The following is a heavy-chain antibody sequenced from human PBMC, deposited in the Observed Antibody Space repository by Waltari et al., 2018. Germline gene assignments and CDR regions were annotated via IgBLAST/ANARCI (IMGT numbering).Heavy chain of an antibody. Sequence: QLQLLESGPGLVKPSETLSLTCTVSGGSISSRSYYWGLLRQPPGKGREWIGSIYYRGSTYYNPSLKSRVTISVDTSKNQFSLKLSSVTAADTAVYYCARDLEWEIYYFDYWGQGTLVTVSS. CDR3: ARDLEWEIYYFDY. D-gene: IGHD1-26*01. CDR2: IYYRGST. CDR1: GGSISSRSYY. J-gene: IGHJ4*02. V-gene: IGHV4-39*07.